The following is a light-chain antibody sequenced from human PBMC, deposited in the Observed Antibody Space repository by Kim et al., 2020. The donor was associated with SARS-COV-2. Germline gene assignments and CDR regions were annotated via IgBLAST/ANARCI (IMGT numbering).Light chain of an antibody. CDR1: QSVSSSY. V-gene: IGKV3-20*01. Sequence: EIVLTQSPGTLSLSPGERATLSCRASQSVSSSYLAWYQQKPGQAPRLLIYGASSRATGIPDRFSASGSGTDFTLTISRLEPEDFAVYYCQQYGSSPQVYTFGQGTKLEI. J-gene: IGKJ2*01. CDR2: GAS. CDR3: QQYGSSPQVYT.